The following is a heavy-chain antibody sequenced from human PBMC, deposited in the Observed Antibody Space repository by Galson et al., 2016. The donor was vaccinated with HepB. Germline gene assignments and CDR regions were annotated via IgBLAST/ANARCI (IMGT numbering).Heavy chain of an antibody. CDR2: IRSITDGGTT. D-gene: IGHD1-7*01. CDR1: GFTFSDAW. V-gene: IGHV3-15*01. CDR3: TTRAGWNYGGEF. Sequence: SLRLSCAASGFTFSDAWMSWVRQAPGKGLEWVGRIRSITDGGTTDHAESVKGRFTVSRDDSKNTLSLQMNSLKTEDTAVYYCTTRAGWNYGGEFWGQGTLVTVSS. J-gene: IGHJ4*02.